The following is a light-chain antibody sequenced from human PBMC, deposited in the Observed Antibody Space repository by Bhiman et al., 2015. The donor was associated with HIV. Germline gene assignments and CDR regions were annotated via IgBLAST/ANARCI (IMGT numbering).Light chain of an antibody. V-gene: IGLV1-51*01. CDR1: TSNIGNYF. J-gene: IGLJ2*01. CDR2: DND. Sequence: QSVLAQPPSVSAAPGQKVTISCSGRTSNIGNYFVSWYQQFPGTAPRLLIYDNDQRPSGIPDRFSGSKSGTSATLAIAGLQTGDEADYYCVSWDTSLTAEVFGGGTKVTVL. CDR3: VSWDTSLTAEV.